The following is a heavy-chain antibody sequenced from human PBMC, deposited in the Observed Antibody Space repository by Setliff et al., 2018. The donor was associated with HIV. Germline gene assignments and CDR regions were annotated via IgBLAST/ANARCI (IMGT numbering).Heavy chain of an antibody. J-gene: IGHJ5*02. CDR1: GVSINRTDHY. Sequence: PSETLSLTCSVPGVSINRTDHYWGWIRQSPGKRLEWIGSVSQSGSTYYNPSLKSRITISVDRSKNLFSLKLISVTAADQGVYYCARVPVAGANWFDPWGLGTLVTVS. V-gene: IGHV4-39*01. D-gene: IGHD2-21*01. CDR2: VSQSGST. CDR3: ARVPVAGANWFDP.